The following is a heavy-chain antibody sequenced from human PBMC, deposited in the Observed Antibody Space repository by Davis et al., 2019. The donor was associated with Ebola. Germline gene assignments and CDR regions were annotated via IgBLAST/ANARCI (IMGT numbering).Heavy chain of an antibody. CDR3: SREAITASGKINYYAMDV. J-gene: IGHJ6*04. V-gene: IGHV3-48*02. D-gene: IGHD6-13*01. CDR1: GFTFSSYA. Sequence: GGSLRLSCAASGFTFSSYAMNWVRQAPGKGLEWVSYISTSSVTIYYADSVKVRFTISRDNAENSLYLQMNSLRDEDTAVYYCSREAITASGKINYYAMDVWGKGTTVTVSS. CDR2: ISTSSVTI.